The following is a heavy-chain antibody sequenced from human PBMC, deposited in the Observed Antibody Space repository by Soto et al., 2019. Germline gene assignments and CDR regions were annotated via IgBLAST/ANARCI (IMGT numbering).Heavy chain of an antibody. CDR1: GYTFTSYA. V-gene: IGHV1-3*01. J-gene: IGHJ4*02. D-gene: IGHD2-2*01. CDR2: ISAYNGNT. Sequence: ASVKVSCKASGYTFTSYAMHWVRQAHGQRLEWMGWISAYNGNTNYSQRFQDRVSITTDTSTSAAYLDLRSLRSYDTAVYYCARGSSPVYFYSWGQGTLVTSPQ. CDR3: ARGSSPVYFYS.